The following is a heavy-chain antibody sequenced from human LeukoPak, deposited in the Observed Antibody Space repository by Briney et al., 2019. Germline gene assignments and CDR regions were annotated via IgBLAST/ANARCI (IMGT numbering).Heavy chain of an antibody. CDR2: IIPILGIA. CDR3: ARSQDYYDSSGYYCLDY. CDR1: GYTFTSYD. V-gene: IGHV1-69*04. Sequence: ASVKVSCKASGYTFTSYDINWVRQATGQGLEWMGRIIPILGIANYAQKFQGRVTITADKSTSTAYMELSSLRSEDTAVYYCARSQDYYDSSGYYCLDYWGQGTLVTVSS. D-gene: IGHD3-22*01. J-gene: IGHJ4*02.